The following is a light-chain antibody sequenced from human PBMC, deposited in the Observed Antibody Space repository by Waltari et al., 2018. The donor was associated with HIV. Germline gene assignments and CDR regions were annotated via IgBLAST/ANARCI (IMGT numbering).Light chain of an antibody. CDR3: CSYAGSSTWV. CDR1: SRDVGGYNY. CDR2: EVS. V-gene: IGLV2-23*02. J-gene: IGLJ2*01. Sequence: QSALTQPASVSGSPGPSITISCTGTSRDVGGYNYVSWYHQDPGKAPQRMIYEVSKRPSGVSNRFSGSKSGNTASLTISGLQAEDEADYYCCSYAGSSTWVFGGGTKLTVL.